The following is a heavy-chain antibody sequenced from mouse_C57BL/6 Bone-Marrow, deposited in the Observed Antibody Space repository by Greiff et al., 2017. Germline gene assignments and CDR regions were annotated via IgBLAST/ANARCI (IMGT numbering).Heavy chain of an antibody. CDR2: FNPDSSTI. Sequence: EVQLLESGGGLVQPGGSLKLSCAASGIDFSRYWMSWVRRAPGKGLEWIGEFNPDSSTINYEPSLTDKFIISRDNAKNTRYLQMSKVRSEDTALYYCARLGPLYYAMDYWGQGTSVTVSS. CDR1: GIDFSRYW. V-gene: IGHV4-1*01. CDR3: ARLGPLYYAMDY. J-gene: IGHJ4*01. D-gene: IGHD4-1*01.